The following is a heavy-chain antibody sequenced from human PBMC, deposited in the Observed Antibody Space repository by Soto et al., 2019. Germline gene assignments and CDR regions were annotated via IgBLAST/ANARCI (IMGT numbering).Heavy chain of an antibody. Sequence: GGSLRLSCAASGFTFSNYGMHWVRQAPGKGLEWVAIIWYDGSNKYYADSVKGRFTISRDNSKNTLYLQMNSLRAEDTAVYHCARESIAVARYYGMDAWGQGTKVTVSS. CDR1: GFTFSNYG. D-gene: IGHD6-19*01. J-gene: IGHJ6*02. CDR3: ARESIAVARYYGMDA. CDR2: IWYDGSNK. V-gene: IGHV3-33*01.